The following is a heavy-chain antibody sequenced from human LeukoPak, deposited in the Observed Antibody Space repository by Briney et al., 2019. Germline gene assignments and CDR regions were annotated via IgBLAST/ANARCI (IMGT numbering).Heavy chain of an antibody. D-gene: IGHD3-10*01. CDR3: ASRYGSGSYGFDF. CDR1: GASISNYY. CDR2: YYYGGST. J-gene: IGHJ4*02. Sequence: PSETLSLTCTVSGASISNYYWTWTRQPPGKGLEWMGYYYYGGSTEYNPSLKSRVTISVDTFKNQFSLKLSSVTAADTAVYYCASRYGSGSYGFDFWGQGTLVTVSS. V-gene: IGHV4-59*01.